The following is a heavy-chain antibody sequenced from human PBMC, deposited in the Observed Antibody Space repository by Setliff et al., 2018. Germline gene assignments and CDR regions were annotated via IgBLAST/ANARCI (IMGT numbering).Heavy chain of an antibody. CDR3: RVWVDMIEVDS. Sequence: SETLSLTCTVSGGSINSMSYYWSWLRQTPGKGLEWIGESNHGGSTSYHPSLKSRLTMSVDTSKNQFSLKLTSVTAAVTAVYYCRVWVDMIEVDSWAQGTLVTVSS. D-gene: IGHD3-22*01. CDR1: GGSINSMSYY. V-gene: IGHV4-39*01. J-gene: IGHJ4*02. CDR2: SNHGGST.